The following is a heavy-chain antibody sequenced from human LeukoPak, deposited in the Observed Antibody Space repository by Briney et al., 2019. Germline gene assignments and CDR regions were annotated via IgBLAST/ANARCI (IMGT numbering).Heavy chain of an antibody. D-gene: IGHD6-6*01. V-gene: IGHV4-34*01. Sequence: PSETLPLTCAVYGGSFSGYYWSWIRQPPGKGLEWIGEINHSGSTNYNPSLKSRVTISVDTSKNQFSLKLSSVTAADTAVYYCARKRPAWGSSKYYFDYWGQGTLVTVSS. CDR1: GGSFSGYY. CDR2: INHSGST. CDR3: ARKRPAWGSSKYYFDY. J-gene: IGHJ4*02.